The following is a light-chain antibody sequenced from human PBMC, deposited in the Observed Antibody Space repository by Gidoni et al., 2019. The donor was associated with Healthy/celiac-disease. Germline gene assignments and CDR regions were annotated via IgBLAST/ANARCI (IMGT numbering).Light chain of an antibody. V-gene: IGKV3-15*01. CDR2: GAS. J-gene: IGKJ1*01. CDR3: QQYNNWPQT. Sequence: EIVMTQSPATLSVSPGERATLSCRASQSVSSNLAWYQQKPGQAPRRLIYGASTRATCIPARFSGSGSGTEFTLTISSRQSEDFAVYYCQQYNNWPQTFGQGTKVEIK. CDR1: QSVSSN.